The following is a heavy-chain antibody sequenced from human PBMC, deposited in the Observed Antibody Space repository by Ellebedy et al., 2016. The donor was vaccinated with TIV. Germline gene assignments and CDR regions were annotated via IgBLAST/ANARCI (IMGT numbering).Heavy chain of an antibody. Sequence: GESLKISXKASGYDFTYYWITWVRQMPGKGLEWMGRIDPSDPYSNNRPSFQGHVTISTDKSITTAYLQWSSLQASDTAIYYCARHELGSNAAFDYWGQGTLVTVSS. CDR1: GYDFTYYW. D-gene: IGHD7-27*01. CDR2: IDPSDPYS. V-gene: IGHV5-10-1*01. J-gene: IGHJ4*02. CDR3: ARHELGSNAAFDY.